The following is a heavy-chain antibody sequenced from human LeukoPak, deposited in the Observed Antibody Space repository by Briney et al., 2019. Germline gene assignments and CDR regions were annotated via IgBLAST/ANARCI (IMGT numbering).Heavy chain of an antibody. J-gene: IGHJ3*02. CDR3: ASTCDYDTSGYYYFDI. Sequence: SETLSLTCTVSGDCIGSFYWSWIRQPPGKGLEWIGCIYYSGSTNYNPSLKSRVTISLDTSKNQFSLKLSSVTAADTAVYYCASTCDYDTSGYYYFDIWGQGTMVTVSS. V-gene: IGHV4-59*01. CDR1: GDCIGSFY. CDR2: IYYSGST. D-gene: IGHD3-22*01.